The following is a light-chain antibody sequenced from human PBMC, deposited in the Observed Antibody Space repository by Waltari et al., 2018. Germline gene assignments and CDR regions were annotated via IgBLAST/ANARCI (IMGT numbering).Light chain of an antibody. CDR2: EVN. CDR3: SSYAVSNNLL. CDR1: SRDVGGYKY. J-gene: IGLJ2*01. V-gene: IGLV2-8*01. Sequence: QSALTQPPSASGSPGQSVTISCTGTSRDVGGYKYVSWYQQHPGKAPSLIIYEVNRRPSGVPVRFSGSKSGNTASLTVSGLQAEDEADYYCSSYAVSNNLLFGGGTKLTVL.